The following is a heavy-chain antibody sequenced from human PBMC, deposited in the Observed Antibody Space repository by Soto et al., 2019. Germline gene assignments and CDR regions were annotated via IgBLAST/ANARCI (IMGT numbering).Heavy chain of an antibody. D-gene: IGHD2-8*02. CDR3: AKVWSNYFDS. CDR2: ISGGGGST. Sequence: PGGSLRLSCAASGFTFSSYAMGWVRQAPGKGLEWVSVISGGGGSTYYADSVKGRFTISRDNSKNTLYLQMNSLRAEDTAVYYCAKVWSNYFDSWGQGTLVTVSS. V-gene: IGHV3-23*01. J-gene: IGHJ4*02. CDR1: GFTFSSYA.